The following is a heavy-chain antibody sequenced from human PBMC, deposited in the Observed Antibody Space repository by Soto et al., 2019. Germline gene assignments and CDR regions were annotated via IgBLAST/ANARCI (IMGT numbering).Heavy chain of an antibody. V-gene: IGHV3-33*01. D-gene: IGHD1-7*01. CDR3: ARDGIGGTVFRGYLDY. J-gene: IGHJ4*02. CDR1: GGIFHGYG. CDR2: IRFDGSNE. Sequence: QEQLVESGGGVVQPGTSPRLSCAVPGGIFHGYGMHWVRQAPGKGLEWVAIIRFDGSNEEYADSVKGRFTISRDNSKNTLYLQMNTLGAEDTAVYYCARDGIGGTVFRGYLDYWGRGTVVTVSS.